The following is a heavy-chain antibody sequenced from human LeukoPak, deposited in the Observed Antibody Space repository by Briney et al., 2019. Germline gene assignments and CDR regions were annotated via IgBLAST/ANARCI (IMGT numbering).Heavy chain of an antibody. CDR2: IYYSGST. V-gene: IGHV4-59*01. CDR3: ARHGTSGTNLNWFDP. J-gene: IGHJ5*02. CDR1: GGSISSFY. D-gene: IGHD1-1*01. Sequence: SETLSLTCTVSGGSISSFYWSWIRQPPGKGLEWIGYIYYSGSTNYNPSLKSRVTISVDTSKNQYSLKLSSVTAADTAVYYCARHGTSGTNLNWFDPWGQGTLVTVSS.